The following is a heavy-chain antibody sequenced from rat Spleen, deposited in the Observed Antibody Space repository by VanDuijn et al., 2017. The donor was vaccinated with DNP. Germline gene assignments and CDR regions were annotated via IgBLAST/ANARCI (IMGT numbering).Heavy chain of an antibody. CDR1: GFTFSDYG. Sequence: EVQLVESGGGLVQPGRSMKLSCAASGFTFSDYGMAWVLQAPTKGLEWVASISYDGGSTYYRDSVKGRFTISRDNAKSSLYLQMDSLRSEDTATYYCTTDRLTTVATYALDAWGQGTSVTVSS. V-gene: IGHV5-20*01. D-gene: IGHD1-3*01. J-gene: IGHJ4*01. CDR2: ISYDGGST. CDR3: TTDRLTTVATYALDA.